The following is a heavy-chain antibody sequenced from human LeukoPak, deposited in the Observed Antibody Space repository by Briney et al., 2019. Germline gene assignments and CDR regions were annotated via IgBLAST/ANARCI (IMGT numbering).Heavy chain of an antibody. J-gene: IGHJ5*02. CDR2: IYYSGST. V-gene: IGHV4-59*01. CDR1: GGSISSYY. D-gene: IGHD7-27*01. Sequence: SETLSLTCTVSGGSISSYYWSWIRQPPGKGLEWIGYIYYSGSTNYNPSLKSRVTISVDTSKNQFSLKLSSVTAADTAVYYCASSGPLSWGLGPYNWFDPWGQGTLVTVSS. CDR3: ASSGPLSWGLGPYNWFDP.